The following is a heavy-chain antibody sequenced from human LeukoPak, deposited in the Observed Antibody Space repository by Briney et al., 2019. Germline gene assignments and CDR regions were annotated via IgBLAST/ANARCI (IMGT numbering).Heavy chain of an antibody. CDR3: AKAPVTTCSGAYCYPFDY. D-gene: IGHD2-21*01. V-gene: IGHV3-21*04. J-gene: IGHJ4*02. Sequence: PGGSLRLSCATSGFTFKSYAMNWVRQSPGKGLEWVSSISGDSTDIYYADSLMGRSTISRDSSKNTLYLQMNRLRAEDAAVYYCAKAPVTTCSGAYCYPFDYWGQGTLVTVSS. CDR2: ISGDSTDI. CDR1: GFTFKSYA.